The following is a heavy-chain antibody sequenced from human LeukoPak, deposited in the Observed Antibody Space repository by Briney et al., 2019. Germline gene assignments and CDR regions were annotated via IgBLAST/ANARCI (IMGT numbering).Heavy chain of an antibody. CDR3: ARSRDGYRNDAFDI. J-gene: IGHJ3*02. CDR2: IYYSGST. D-gene: IGHD5-24*01. V-gene: IGHV4-59*01. Sequence: PSETLSLTCTVSGGSISSYYWSWNRQPPGKGLEWIGYIYYSGSTNYNPSLKSRVTISVDTSKNQFSLKLSSVTAADTAVYYCARSRDGYRNDAFDIWGQGTMVTVSS. CDR1: GGSISSYY.